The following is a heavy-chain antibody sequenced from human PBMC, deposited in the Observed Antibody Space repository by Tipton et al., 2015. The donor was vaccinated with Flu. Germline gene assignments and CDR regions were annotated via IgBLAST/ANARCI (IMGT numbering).Heavy chain of an antibody. CDR3: ARGDYYGYWYFDL. J-gene: IGHJ2*01. CDR1: GGSISSSSYY. D-gene: IGHD3-10*01. CDR2: IYYSGST. V-gene: IGHV4-39*07. Sequence: TLSLTCTVSGGSISSSSYYWGWIRQPPGKGLEWIGSIYYSGSTYYNPSLKSRVTISVDTSKNQFSLKLSSVTSADTAVYYCARGDYYGYWYFDLWGRDTLVNVSS.